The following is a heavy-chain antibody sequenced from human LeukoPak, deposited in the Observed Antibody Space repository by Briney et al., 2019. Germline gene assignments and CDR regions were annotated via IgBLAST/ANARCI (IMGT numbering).Heavy chain of an antibody. V-gene: IGHV4-38-2*01. Sequence: SSETLSLTCAVSGYSINSGYYWGRIRQPPGQGLVWIGNIYHSGSTYYNPSLKSRLTTSVDTSKNHFSLKLSSVTAPDTAVYYCARRYCSTTSCYFDYWGQGTLVTVSS. CDR1: GYSINSGYY. CDR2: IYHSGST. J-gene: IGHJ4*02. D-gene: IGHD2-2*01. CDR3: ARRYCSTTSCYFDY.